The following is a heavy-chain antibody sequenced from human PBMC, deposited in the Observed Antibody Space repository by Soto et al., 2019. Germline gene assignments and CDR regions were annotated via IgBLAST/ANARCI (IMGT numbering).Heavy chain of an antibody. CDR2: ISSSSSYI. V-gene: IGHV3-21*01. CDR3: ARDQAPSQTYYDILTVDY. CDR1: GFTFSSYS. J-gene: IGHJ4*02. D-gene: IGHD3-9*01. Sequence: EVQLMESGGGLVKPGGSLRLSCAASGFTFSSYSMNWVRQAPGKGLEWVSSISSSSSYIYYADSVKGRFTISRDNAKNSLYLQMNSLRAEDTAVYYCARDQAPSQTYYDILTVDYWGQGTLVTVSS.